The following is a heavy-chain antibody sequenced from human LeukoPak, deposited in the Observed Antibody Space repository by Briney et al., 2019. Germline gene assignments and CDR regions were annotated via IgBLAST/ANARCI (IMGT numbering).Heavy chain of an antibody. J-gene: IGHJ4*02. CDR1: GFTFSSYS. CDR2: ISSSSSYI. V-gene: IGHV3-21*01. Sequence: GGSLRLSYAASGFTFSSYSMNWVRQAPGKGREWVSSISSSSSYIYYADSVKGRFTISRDNAKNSLYLQMNSLRAEDTAVYYCARDLGDYSFDYWGQGTLVTVSS. D-gene: IGHD4-17*01. CDR3: ARDLGDYSFDY.